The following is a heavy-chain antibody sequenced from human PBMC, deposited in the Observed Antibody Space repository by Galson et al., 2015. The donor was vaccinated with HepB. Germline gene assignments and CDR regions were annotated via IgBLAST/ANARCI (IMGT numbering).Heavy chain of an antibody. CDR2: IIPIFGTA. D-gene: IGHD4-17*01. Sequence: SVKVSCKASGGTFSSYAISWVRQAPGQGLEWMGGIIPIFGTANYAQKFQGRVTITADESTSTAYVELSSLRSEDTAVYYCAMPYGDFLPYYGMDVWGQGTTVTVSS. CDR3: AMPYGDFLPYYGMDV. J-gene: IGHJ6*02. CDR1: GGTFSSYA. V-gene: IGHV1-69*13.